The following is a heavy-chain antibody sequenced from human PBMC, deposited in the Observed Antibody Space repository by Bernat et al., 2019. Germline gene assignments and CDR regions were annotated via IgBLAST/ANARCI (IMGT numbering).Heavy chain of an antibody. CDR3: AKDKRVIHLGYHGMDV. D-gene: IGHD3-16*01. CDR2: ISYDGSNK. J-gene: IGHJ6*02. Sequence: QVQLVESGGGVVQAGRSLRLSCAVSGFTFSSYGMHWVRQAPGKGLEWVAVISYDGSNKYYTDSVKGRFTISRDNSKNTLYLQMDTLRAEDTAVYYCAKDKRVIHLGYHGMDVWGQGTTVTVSS. V-gene: IGHV3-30*18. CDR1: GFTFSSYG.